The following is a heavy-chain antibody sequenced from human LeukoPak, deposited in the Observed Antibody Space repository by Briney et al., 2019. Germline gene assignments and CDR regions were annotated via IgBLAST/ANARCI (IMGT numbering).Heavy chain of an antibody. J-gene: IGHJ4*02. CDR1: GGSISSSSYY. CDR2: IYYSGST. Sequence: PSETLSLTCTVSGGSISSSSYYWGWIRQPPGKGLEWIGSIYYSGSTNYNPSLKSRLTISVDTSKNQFSLKLSSVTAADTAVYYCAVIPPAVDDYWGQGTLVTVSS. V-gene: IGHV4-39*01. D-gene: IGHD2-2*01. CDR3: AVIPPAVDDY.